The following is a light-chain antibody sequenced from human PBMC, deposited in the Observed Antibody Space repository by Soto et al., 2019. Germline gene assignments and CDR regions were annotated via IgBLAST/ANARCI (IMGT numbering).Light chain of an antibody. J-gene: IGKJ3*01. V-gene: IGKV3-20*01. CDR2: GAS. CDR3: QQYGRSFT. Sequence: EIVLTQSPGALSLSPGERATLSCRASQSVSSSYLAWYQQKPGQAPRLLIYGASSRATGIPDRFSGSGSGTAFTITISRLAPEDLAVYYCQQYGRSFTFGPATKVDIK. CDR1: QSVSSSY.